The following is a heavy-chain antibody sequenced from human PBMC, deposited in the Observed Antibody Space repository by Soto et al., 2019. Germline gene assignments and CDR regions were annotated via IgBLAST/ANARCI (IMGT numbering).Heavy chain of an antibody. V-gene: IGHV3-74*01. CDR3: ARDQVDYDSSGSIDY. Sequence: GGSLRLSCAASGFTFRSYWMHWVRQAPGKGLVWVSRIKSDGSSTSYADSVKGRFTISRDNVKNTLYLQMNSLRAEDTAVYYCARDQVDYDSSGSIDYWGQGTLVTVSS. CDR2: IKSDGSST. J-gene: IGHJ4*02. CDR1: GFTFRSYW. D-gene: IGHD3-22*01.